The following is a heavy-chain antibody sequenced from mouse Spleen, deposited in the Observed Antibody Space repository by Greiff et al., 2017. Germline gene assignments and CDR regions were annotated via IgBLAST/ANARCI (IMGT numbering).Heavy chain of an antibody. CDR3: ARSDYGSSPWYFDV. J-gene: IGHJ1*01. CDR1: GYTFTSYW. V-gene: IGHV1-59*01. Sequence: VQLQQPGAELVRPGTSVKLSCKASGYTFTSYWMHWVKQRPGQGLEWIGVIDPSDSYTNYNQKFKGKATLTVDTSSSTAYMQLSSLTSEDSAVYYCARSDYGSSPWYFDVWGAGTTVTVSS. D-gene: IGHD1-1*01. CDR2: IDPSDSYT.